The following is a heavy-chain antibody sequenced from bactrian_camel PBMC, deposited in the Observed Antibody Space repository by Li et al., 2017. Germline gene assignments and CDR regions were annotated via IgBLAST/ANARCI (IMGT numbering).Heavy chain of an antibody. Sequence: QVQQVESGGGLVQLGGSLRLSCAASGFTFSSYRTYWVRQAPGKGLEWVSRIHSGSSTTEYAGSVKGRFTISRDNAENTVYLQMNSLKPEDTAVYYCAADSATKGNEYKYWGQATQVTVS. CDR2: IHSGSSTT. CDR1: GFTFSSYR. D-gene: IGHD4*01. V-gene: IGHV3S25*01. J-gene: IGHJ4*01. CDR3: AADSATKGNEYKY.